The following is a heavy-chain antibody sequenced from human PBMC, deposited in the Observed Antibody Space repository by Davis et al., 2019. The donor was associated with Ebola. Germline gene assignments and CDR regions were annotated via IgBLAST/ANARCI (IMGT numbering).Heavy chain of an antibody. Sequence: AASVKVSCKASGYTFTDYYMNWVRQAPGQGLEWMGIINPSGGSTSYAQKFQGRVTMTRDTSTSTVYMELSSLRSEDTAVYYCARGGSGSGYYLGIRGMDVWGQGTTVTVSS. V-gene: IGHV1-46*01. CDR3: ARGGSGSGYYLGIRGMDV. CDR1: GYTFTDYY. CDR2: INPSGGST. D-gene: IGHD3-3*01. J-gene: IGHJ6*02.